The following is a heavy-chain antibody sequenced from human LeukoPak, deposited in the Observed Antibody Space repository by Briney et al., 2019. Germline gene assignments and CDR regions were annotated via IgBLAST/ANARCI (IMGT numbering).Heavy chain of an antibody. J-gene: IGHJ6*03. CDR1: GFSINSGYY. V-gene: IGHV4-38-2*01. Sequence: PSETLSLTCAVSGFSINSGYYWGWIRQPPGKGLEWIGTFHPSVSAYYNPSLRSRVTISVDTSKNQFSLKLSSVTAADTAVYYCARGESYGKYYYYYYYMDVWGKGTTVTVSS. D-gene: IGHD5-18*01. CDR3: ARGESYGKYYYYYYYMDV. CDR2: FHPSVSA.